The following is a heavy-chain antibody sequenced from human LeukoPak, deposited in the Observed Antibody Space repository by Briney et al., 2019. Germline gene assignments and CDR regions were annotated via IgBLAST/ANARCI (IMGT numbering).Heavy chain of an antibody. Sequence: KPSETLSLTRAVFAGSVTRGQYWTWIRQPPGKGLEWIGEINHSGSSNYNPALKNRVTISVDTSKNQFSLKLTSVTAADTAVYYCARGRWRSDYWGQGTLVTVSS. J-gene: IGHJ4*02. CDR1: AGSVTRGQY. V-gene: IGHV4-34*01. D-gene: IGHD4-23*01. CDR2: INHSGSS. CDR3: ARGRWRSDY.